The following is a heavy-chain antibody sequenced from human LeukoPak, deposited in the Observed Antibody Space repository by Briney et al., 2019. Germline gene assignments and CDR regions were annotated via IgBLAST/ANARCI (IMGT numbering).Heavy chain of an antibody. CDR1: GFTFSSYS. CDR3: ARAYPPGYSSGWYFDY. J-gene: IGHJ4*02. D-gene: IGHD6-19*01. Sequence: GGSLRLSCAASGFTFSSYSMNWVRQAPGKGLEWVSSISSSSSYIYYADSVKGRFTISRDNAKNSLYLQMNSLRAEHTAVYYCARAYPPGYSSGWYFDYWGQGTLVTVSS. V-gene: IGHV3-21*01. CDR2: ISSSSSYI.